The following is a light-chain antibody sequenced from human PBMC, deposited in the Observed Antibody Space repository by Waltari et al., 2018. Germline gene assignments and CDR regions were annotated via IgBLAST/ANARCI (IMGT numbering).Light chain of an antibody. Sequence: VVVTQSPLSLAVTLGQSASISCRSSQSLVHSDGDTYLHWFQQRPGQSPRRLIYKVSNRDSGVPDRFSGSGSDTEFTLKISRVEAEDVGVYLCMQGTHWPPWTFGQGTKVEIK. J-gene: IGKJ1*01. CDR3: MQGTHWPPWT. V-gene: IGKV2-30*02. CDR2: KVS. CDR1: QSLVHSDGDTY.